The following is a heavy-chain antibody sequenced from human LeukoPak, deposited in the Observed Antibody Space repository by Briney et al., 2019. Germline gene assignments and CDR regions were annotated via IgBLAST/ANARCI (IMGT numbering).Heavy chain of an antibody. Sequence: SVKVSCKASGGTFSSYAISWVRQAPGRGLEWMGGIIPIFGTANYAQKLRGRVTITADESTSTAYMELSSLRSEDTAVYYCARDCTNGVCYLGYWGQGTLVTVSS. CDR2: IIPIFGTA. CDR1: GGTFSSYA. D-gene: IGHD2-8*01. J-gene: IGHJ4*02. V-gene: IGHV1-69*13. CDR3: ARDCTNGVCYLGY.